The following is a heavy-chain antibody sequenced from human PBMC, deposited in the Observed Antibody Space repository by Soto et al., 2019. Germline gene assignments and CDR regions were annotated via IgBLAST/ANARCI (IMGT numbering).Heavy chain of an antibody. V-gene: IGHV1-69*13. D-gene: IGHD6-19*01. CDR2: IIPIFGTA. CDR3: ARDRILNSIGCNDAFDN. CDR1: GCTFSSYA. Sequence: VASVKVSFKDSGCTFSSYAISWVRQAPGQVLDWMGGIIPIFGTANYAQKFQGRVTITADESTSTAYMELSSLRSEDTAVYYCARDRILNSIGCNDAFDNWGQGTMVNDSS. J-gene: IGHJ3*02.